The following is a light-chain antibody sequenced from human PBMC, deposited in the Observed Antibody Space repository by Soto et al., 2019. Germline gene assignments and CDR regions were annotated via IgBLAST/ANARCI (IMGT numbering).Light chain of an antibody. V-gene: IGKV3-20*01. CDR3: QQYGRSPRT. J-gene: IGKJ1*01. CDR1: QSVSSSY. Sequence: EIVLTQSPGTLSLSPGERAIFSCRASQSVSSSYLAWYRQKPGQAPSLLIYGASSRATGIPDRFSGSGSGTDLTLTISRLEPEGFAVYYCQQYGRSPRTFGQGTKVDIX. CDR2: GAS.